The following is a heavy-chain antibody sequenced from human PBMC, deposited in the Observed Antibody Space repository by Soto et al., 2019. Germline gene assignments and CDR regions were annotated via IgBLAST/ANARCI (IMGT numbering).Heavy chain of an antibody. CDR1: GFTFHNYW. D-gene: IGHD2-2*01. CDR2: IKPDGSEK. J-gene: IGHJ4*02. V-gene: IGHV3-7*04. Sequence: GGSLRLSCAASGFTFHNYWMGWVRQTPDKGLEWVANIKPDGSEKYYVDSVKGRFTISRDNAKNSLYLQMNSLRAEDTAVYYCAREIVVARGASYFDYWGPGTLVTVSS. CDR3: AREIVVARGASYFDY.